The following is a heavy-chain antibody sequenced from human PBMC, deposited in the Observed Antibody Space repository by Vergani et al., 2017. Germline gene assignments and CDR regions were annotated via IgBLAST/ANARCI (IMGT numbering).Heavy chain of an antibody. V-gene: IGHV4-34*01. CDR3: ASQPHRRAASAPYYYYMDV. J-gene: IGHJ6*03. CDR1: GGSFSGYY. CDR2: INHSGIT. Sequence: QVHLQQWGAGLLKPSETLSLTCAVYGGSFSGYYWSWIRQPPGKGLEWIGEINHSGITNYNPSLKSRVTISVDTSKNQFSLKLSSVTAADTAVYYCASQPHRRAASAPYYYYMDVWGKGTTVTVSS. D-gene: IGHD6-13*01.